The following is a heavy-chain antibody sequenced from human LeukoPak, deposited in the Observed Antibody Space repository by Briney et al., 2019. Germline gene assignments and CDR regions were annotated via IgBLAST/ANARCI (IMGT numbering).Heavy chain of an antibody. CDR1: GFTFSSYA. Sequence: GGSLRLSCAASGFTFSSYAMHWVRQAPGKGLEWVAVISYDGSNKYCADSVKGRFTISRDNSKNTLYLQMNSLRAEDTAVYYCARSARDGYNYDYYFDYWGQGTLVTVSS. J-gene: IGHJ4*02. V-gene: IGHV3-30-3*01. CDR3: ARSARDGYNYDYYFDY. CDR2: ISYDGSNK. D-gene: IGHD5-24*01.